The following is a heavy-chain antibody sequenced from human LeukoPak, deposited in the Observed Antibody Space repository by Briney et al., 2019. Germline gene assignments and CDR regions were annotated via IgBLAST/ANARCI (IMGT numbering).Heavy chain of an antibody. D-gene: IGHD2-15*01. Sequence: ASVKVSCKASGYTFTGYYMHWVRQAPGQGLEWMGWINPNSGGTNYAQKFQGRVTMTRDTSISTAYMELSRLRSDDTAVYYCARDPTYCSGGSCYSVGVDYWGQGTLVTVSS. V-gene: IGHV1-2*02. CDR1: GYTFTGYY. J-gene: IGHJ4*02. CDR3: ARDPTYCSGGSCYSVGVDY. CDR2: INPNSGGT.